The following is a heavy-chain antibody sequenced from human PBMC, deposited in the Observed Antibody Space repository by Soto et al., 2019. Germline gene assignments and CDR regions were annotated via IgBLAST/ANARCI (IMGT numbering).Heavy chain of an antibody. D-gene: IGHD3-22*01. CDR1: GFTFSSYA. CDR3: ARALSDYYDSSGYPSGY. CDR2: ISSNGSST. J-gene: IGHJ4*02. Sequence: PGGSLRLSCAASGFTFSSYAMHWVRQAPGKGLEYVSAISSNGSSTYYANSVKGRFTISRDNSKNTLYLQMSSLRAEDMAVYYCARALSDYYDSSGYPSGYWGQGTLVTVS. V-gene: IGHV3-64*01.